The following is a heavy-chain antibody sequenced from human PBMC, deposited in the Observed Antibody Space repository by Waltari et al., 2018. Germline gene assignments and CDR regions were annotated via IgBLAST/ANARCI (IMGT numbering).Heavy chain of an antibody. D-gene: IGHD1-26*01. Sequence: QVQLQESGPGLVKPSETLSLTCAVSGYSISSGYYWGWIRQPPGKGLEWIGGIYHSGSTYYNPYLKSRVTNSIDTSKNQFSLRLSSVTAADTAVYYCARAHSGSYSYVNWFDPWGQGTLVTVSS. CDR2: IYHSGST. CDR3: ARAHSGSYSYVNWFDP. CDR1: GYSISSGYY. J-gene: IGHJ5*02. V-gene: IGHV4-38-2*01.